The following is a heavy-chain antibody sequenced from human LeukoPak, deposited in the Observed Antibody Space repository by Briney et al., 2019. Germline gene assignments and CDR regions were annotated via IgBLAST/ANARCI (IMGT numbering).Heavy chain of an antibody. J-gene: IGHJ4*02. CDR3: AKDSSVVPAATFDY. V-gene: IGHV3-30*18. CDR2: ISYDGSNK. D-gene: IGHD2-2*01. Sequence: GRSLRLSCAASGFTFSSYGMHWVRQAPGKGLEWVAVISYDGSNKYYADSVKGRFTISRGNAKNSLYLQMNSLRAEDTALYYCAKDSSVVPAATFDYWGQGTLVTVSS. CDR1: GFTFSSYG.